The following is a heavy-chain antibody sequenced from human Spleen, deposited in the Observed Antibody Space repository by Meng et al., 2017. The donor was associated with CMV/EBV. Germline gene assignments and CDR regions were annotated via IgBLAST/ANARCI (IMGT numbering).Heavy chain of an antibody. V-gene: IGHV4-61*01. J-gene: IGHJ6*02. CDR2: IYYSGST. CDR1: GGSVSSGSYY. CDR3: ASWYCSSTSCYGPYYYYGMDV. Sequence: AETLSLTCTVSGGSVSSGSYYWSWLRQPPGKGLEWIGYIYYSGSTNYNPSLKSRVTISVDTSKNQFSLKMSSVTAAYTAVYYCASWYCSSTSCYGPYYYYGMDVWGQGTTVTVSS. D-gene: IGHD2-2*01.